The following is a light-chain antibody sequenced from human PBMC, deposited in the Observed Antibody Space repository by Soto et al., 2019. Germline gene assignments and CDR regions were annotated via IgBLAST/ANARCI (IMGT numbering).Light chain of an antibody. V-gene: IGKV1-5*03. J-gene: IGKJ1*01. CDR2: KAS. CDR1: QTISSW. Sequence: DIQMTNSPSTLSGSVGDRVTITCRASQTISSWLALYQQKPGKAPKLLIYKASTLKSGVPSRFSGSGSGTEFTLTISSLQPDDFATYYCQHYNSYSEAFGQGTKVDIK. CDR3: QHYNSYSEA.